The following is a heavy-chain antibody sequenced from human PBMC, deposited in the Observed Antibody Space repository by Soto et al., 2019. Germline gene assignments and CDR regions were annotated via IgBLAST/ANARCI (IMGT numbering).Heavy chain of an antibody. CDR2: ITSNRRNK. J-gene: IGHJ4*02. V-gene: IGHV3-30*03. Sequence: GGSLRLSCAASGFTFSSYSMHWVRQAPGKGLEWVAIITSNRRNKNYADSVKGRFTISRDNAKNSLYLQMNSLRAEDTAVYYCARDLNLGSFDYWGQGTLVTVS. CDR3: ARDLNLGSFDY. CDR1: GFTFSSYS.